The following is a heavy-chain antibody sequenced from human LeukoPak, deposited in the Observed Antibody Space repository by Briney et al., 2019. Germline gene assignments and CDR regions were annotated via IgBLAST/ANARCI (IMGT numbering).Heavy chain of an antibody. CDR2: ISSSSSYI. V-gene: IGHV3-21*01. Sequence: GGSLRLSCAASGFTFSSYSMNWVRQAPGKGLEWVSSISSSSSYIYYADSVKGRFTISRDNAKNSLYLQMNSLRAEDTAVYYCAKLLPGIVGASRAEDYWGQGTLVTVSS. CDR3: AKLLPGIVGASRAEDY. CDR1: GFTFSSYS. D-gene: IGHD1-26*01. J-gene: IGHJ4*02.